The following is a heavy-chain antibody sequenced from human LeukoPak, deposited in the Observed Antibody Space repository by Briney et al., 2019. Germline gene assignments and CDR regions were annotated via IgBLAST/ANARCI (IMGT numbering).Heavy chain of an antibody. V-gene: IGHV1-24*01. Sequence: ASVKVSCKISGYTLTEVSMHWVRQAPGKGLEWMGGFDPADGEPIYAQKFQGRVTMSEDTSTDTAYMDLSSLRSEVTAVYYCATEVVGYGDVHYFDSWGQGTLVTVSS. CDR2: FDPADGEP. CDR3: ATEVVGYGDVHYFDS. J-gene: IGHJ4*02. CDR1: GYTLTEVS. D-gene: IGHD4-17*01.